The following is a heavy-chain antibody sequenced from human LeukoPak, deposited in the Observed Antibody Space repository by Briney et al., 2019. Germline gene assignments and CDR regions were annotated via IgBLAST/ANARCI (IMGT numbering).Heavy chain of an antibody. CDR3: ARGGRTTLTNWFDP. J-gene: IGHJ5*02. Sequence: SETLSLTCAVYGASLNGHYWSWIRQPPGKGLEWIGEGSDVGGTKYNPSLKSRVTISADTSKNQFSLKLNSVTAADTAVYYCARGGRTTLTNWFDPWGQGTLVTVSS. CDR2: GSDVGGT. D-gene: IGHD4-11*01. V-gene: IGHV4-34*01. CDR1: GASLNGHY.